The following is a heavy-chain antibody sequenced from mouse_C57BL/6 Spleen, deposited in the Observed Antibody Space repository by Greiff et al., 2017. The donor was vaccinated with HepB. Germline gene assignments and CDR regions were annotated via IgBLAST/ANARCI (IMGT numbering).Heavy chain of an antibody. V-gene: IGHV1-55*01. CDR1: GYTFTSYW. CDR3: ARAYYGNFYAMDY. D-gene: IGHD2-10*01. Sequence: QVQLQQPGAELVKPGASVKMSCKASGYTFTSYWITWVKQRPGQGLEWIGDIYPGSGSTNYNEKFKSKATLTVDTSSSTAYMQLSSLTSEDSAVYDCARAYYGNFYAMDYWGQGTSVTVSS. J-gene: IGHJ4*01. CDR2: IYPGSGST.